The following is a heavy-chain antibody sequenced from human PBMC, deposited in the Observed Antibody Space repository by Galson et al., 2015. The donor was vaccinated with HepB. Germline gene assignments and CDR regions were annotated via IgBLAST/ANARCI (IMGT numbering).Heavy chain of an antibody. CDR1: GYSFTSYW. J-gene: IGHJ3*02. Sequence: QSGAEVKKPGESLKISCKGSGYSFTSYWIGWVRQMPGKDLEWMGIIYPGDSDTRYSPSFQGQVTISADKSISTAYLQWSSLKASDTAMYYCARTVVCSGGSCNDGAFDIWGQGTMVTVSS. CDR2: IYPGDSDT. CDR3: ARTVVCSGGSCNDGAFDI. D-gene: IGHD2-15*01. V-gene: IGHV5-51*01.